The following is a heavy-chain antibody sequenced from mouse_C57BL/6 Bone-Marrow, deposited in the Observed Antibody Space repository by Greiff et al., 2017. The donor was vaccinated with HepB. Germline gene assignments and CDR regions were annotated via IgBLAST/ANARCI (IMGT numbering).Heavy chain of an antibody. V-gene: IGHV5-2*01. CDR2: INSDGGST. J-gene: IGHJ2*01. D-gene: IGHD2-5*01. Sequence: EVQLVESGGGLVQPGASLKLSCESNEYEFPSHDMSWVRKTPEKRLELVAAINSDGGSTYYPDTMERRFIISRDNAKNTLYLQMSRLKSEDTAMYYCARQGYSNYRDYLDYWGQGTTLTVSS. CDR3: ARQGYSNYRDYLDY. CDR1: EYEFPSHD.